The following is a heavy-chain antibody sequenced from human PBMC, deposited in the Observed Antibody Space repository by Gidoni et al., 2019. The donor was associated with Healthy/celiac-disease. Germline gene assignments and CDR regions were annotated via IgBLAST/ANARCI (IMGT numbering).Heavy chain of an antibody. CDR1: GFTFSSYA. D-gene: IGHD2-8*01. V-gene: IGHV3-23*01. CDR3: AKDLDIVLVGVIAAGYFDY. CDR2: ISGSGGST. Sequence: EVQLLESGGGLVQHGGSLRLSCAASGFTFSSYAMSWVRQAPGKGLECVSAISGSGGSTYYADSVKGRFTISRDNSKNTLYLQMNSLRAEDMAVYYCAKDLDIVLVGVIAAGYFDYWGQGTLVTVSS. J-gene: IGHJ4*02.